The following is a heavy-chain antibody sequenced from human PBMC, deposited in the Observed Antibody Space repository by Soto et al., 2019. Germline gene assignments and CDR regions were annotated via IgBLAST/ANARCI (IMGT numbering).Heavy chain of an antibody. Sequence: QVQLVQSGAEVKKPGASVKVSCKASGYTFTSYAMHWVRQAPGQRLEWMGWINAGNGNTKYSQKCXGXAXIXRDTAASTAYIEMSSLRSEDTAVYYCARDLGGWPDYWGQGTLVTVSS. J-gene: IGHJ4*02. D-gene: IGHD2-15*01. V-gene: IGHV1-3*01. CDR1: GYTFTSYA. CDR2: INAGNGNT. CDR3: ARDLGGWPDY.